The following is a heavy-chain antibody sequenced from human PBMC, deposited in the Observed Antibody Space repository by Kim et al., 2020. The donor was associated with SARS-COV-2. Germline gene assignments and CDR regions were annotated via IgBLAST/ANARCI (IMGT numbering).Heavy chain of an antibody. J-gene: IGHJ5*02. CDR2: IYHSGST. CDR1: GYSISSGYY. Sequence: SETLSLTCTVSGYSISSGYYWGWIRQPPGKGLEWIGSIYHSGSTYYNPSLKSRVTISVDTSKNQFSLKLSSVTAADTAVYYCARVGGYCSGGSCYPLNWFDPWGQGTLVTVSS. D-gene: IGHD2-15*01. CDR3: ARVGGYCSGGSCYPLNWFDP. V-gene: IGHV4-38-2*02.